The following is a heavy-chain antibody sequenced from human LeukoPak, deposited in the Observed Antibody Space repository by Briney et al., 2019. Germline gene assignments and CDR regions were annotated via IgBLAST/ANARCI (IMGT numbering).Heavy chain of an antibody. CDR3: ARRTLKETENDAFDI. V-gene: IGHV4-34*01. CDR2: INHSGST. J-gene: IGHJ3*02. CDR1: GGSFSGYY. Sequence: PSETLSLTCAVYGGSFSGYYWSWIRQPPGKGLEWIGEINHSGSTNYNPSLKSRVTVSVDKSKNQFSLRLSSVTAADTAVYYCARRTLKETENDAFDIWGQGSMVTVSS. D-gene: IGHD5-24*01.